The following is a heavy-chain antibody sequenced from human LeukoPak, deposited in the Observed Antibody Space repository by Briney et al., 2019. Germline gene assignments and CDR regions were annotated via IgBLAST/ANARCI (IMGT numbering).Heavy chain of an antibody. CDR1: GFSFSDYE. J-gene: IGHJ1*01. CDR3: ARLESPGSYYRDFQY. V-gene: IGHV3-48*03. D-gene: IGHD1-26*01. Sequence: PGGSLRLSCAASGFSFSDYEMNWVRQAPGKGLEWVSYIGSGGDTIYYADSVKGRFTISRDNAKNSLYLQMNSLRAEDTGVYYCARLESPGSYYRDFQYWGQGTLVTVSS. CDR2: IGSGGDTI.